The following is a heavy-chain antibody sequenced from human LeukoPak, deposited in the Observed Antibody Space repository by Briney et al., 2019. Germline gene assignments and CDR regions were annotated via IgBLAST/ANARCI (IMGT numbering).Heavy chain of an antibody. CDR1: GFSFTTSW. CDR2: IEQDGSEK. Sequence: GGSLRLSCAASGFSFTTSWMSWVRQAPGKGLEWVASIEQDGSEKYYVDSVKGRFTISRDNAKNSLFLQMNSLRAEDTAVYHCAKGHTSLAPGGQGALVTLSS. CDR3: AKGHTSLAP. J-gene: IGHJ4*02. D-gene: IGHD5-18*01. V-gene: IGHV3-7*01.